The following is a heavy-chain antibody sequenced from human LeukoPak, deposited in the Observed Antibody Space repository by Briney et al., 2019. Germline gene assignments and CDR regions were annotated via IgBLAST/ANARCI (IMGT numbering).Heavy chain of an antibody. CDR1: GYTFTGYY. D-gene: IGHD2-2*01. Sequence: ASVKVSCKAFGYTFTGYYMHWVRQAPGQGLEWMGWINPNSGGTNYAQKFQGRVTMTRDTSISTAYMELSRLRSDDTAVYYCARGYCSSTSCGPDYWGQGTLVTVSS. J-gene: IGHJ4*02. V-gene: IGHV1-2*02. CDR2: INPNSGGT. CDR3: ARGYCSSTSCGPDY.